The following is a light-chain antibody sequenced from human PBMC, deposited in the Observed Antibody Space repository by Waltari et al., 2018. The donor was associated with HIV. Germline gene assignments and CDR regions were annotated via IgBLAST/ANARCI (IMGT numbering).Light chain of an antibody. CDR3: AAWDDTLTVV. Sequence: QSVLTQPPSASGTPGQIVTISCSGTSSNIGTNHVYWYQQFPRTAPKHLNYRNNERASGVPDRFAGSKSGTLASLYISGLRSDDEAEYYCAAWDDTLTVVFGGGTKLTVL. CDR1: SSNIGTNH. V-gene: IGLV1-47*01. J-gene: IGLJ2*01. CDR2: RNN.